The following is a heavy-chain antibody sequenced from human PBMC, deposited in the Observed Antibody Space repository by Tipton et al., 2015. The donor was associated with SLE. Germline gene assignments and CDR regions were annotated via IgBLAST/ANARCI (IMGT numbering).Heavy chain of an antibody. V-gene: IGHV5-10-1*01. CDR3: AKTEFDILTGQRQDY. J-gene: IGHJ4*02. D-gene: IGHD3-9*01. Sequence: SPSFQGHVTISADKSISTAYLQWSSLKASDTAVYYCAKTEFDILTGQRQDYWGQGTLVTVSS.